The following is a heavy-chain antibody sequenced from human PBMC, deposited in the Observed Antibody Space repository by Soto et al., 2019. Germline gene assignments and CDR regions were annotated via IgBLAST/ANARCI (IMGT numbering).Heavy chain of an antibody. J-gene: IGHJ6*03. V-gene: IGHV1-8*01. D-gene: IGHD6-13*01. CDR3: ARGLGAADYYYYYMDV. Sequence: GASVKVSCKASGYTFTRYDINWVRPATGKRLEWMGWMNPNSGNTGYAQKFQGRVTMTRNTSISTAYMELSSLRSEDTAVYYCARGLGAADYYYYYMDVWGKGTTVTVSS. CDR1: GYTFTRYD. CDR2: MNPNSGNT.